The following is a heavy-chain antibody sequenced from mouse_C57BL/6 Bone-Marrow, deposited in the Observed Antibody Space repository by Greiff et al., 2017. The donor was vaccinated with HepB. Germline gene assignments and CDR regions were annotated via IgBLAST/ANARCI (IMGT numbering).Heavy chain of an antibody. V-gene: IGHV1-20*01. CDR3: ARSVGSSFSYWYFDV. J-gene: IGHJ1*03. Sequence: VQLKESGPELVKPGDSVKISCKASGYSFTGYFMNWVMQSHGKSLEWIGRINPYNGDTFYNQKFKGKATLTVDKSSSTAHMELRSLTPEDSAVYYCARSVGSSFSYWYFDVWGTGTTVTVSS. CDR1: GYSFTGYF. CDR2: INPYNGDT. D-gene: IGHD1-1*01.